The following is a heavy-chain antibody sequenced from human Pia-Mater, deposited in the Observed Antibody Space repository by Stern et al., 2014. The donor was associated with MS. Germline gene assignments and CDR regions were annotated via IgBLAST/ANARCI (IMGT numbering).Heavy chain of an antibody. CDR3: AKEGAIAVAGTGFDY. D-gene: IGHD6-19*01. J-gene: IGHJ4*02. Sequence: EVQLVESGGGLVQPGGSLSFSCEASGFTFTSYAMSWVRQAPGKGLEWVSVISGSGGSTYYADSVKGRFTISRDNSKNTLYLQMNSLRAEDTAVYYCAKEGAIAVAGTGFDYWGQGTLVTVSS. CDR1: GFTFTSYA. CDR2: ISGSGGST. V-gene: IGHV3-23*04.